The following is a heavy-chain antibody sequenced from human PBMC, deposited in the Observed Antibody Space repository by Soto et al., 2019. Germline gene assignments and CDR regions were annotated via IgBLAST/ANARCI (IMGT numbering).Heavy chain of an antibody. D-gene: IGHD3-22*01. CDR1: GGSVSSGSYY. CDR3: ARVRSSGDSLGY. CDR2: IYYSGST. V-gene: IGHV4-61*01. Sequence: QVQLQESGPGLVKPSETLSLTCTVSGGSVSSGSYYWSWIRQPPGKGLEWIGYIYYSGSTKYNPSLKSRVTMSVARSKNQFSLKLSSVTAADTAVYYCARVRSSGDSLGYWGQGTLVTVSS. J-gene: IGHJ4*02.